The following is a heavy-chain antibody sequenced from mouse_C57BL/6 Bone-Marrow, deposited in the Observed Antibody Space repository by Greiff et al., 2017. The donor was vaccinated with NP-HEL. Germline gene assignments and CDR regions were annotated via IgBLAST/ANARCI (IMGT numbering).Heavy chain of an antibody. J-gene: IGHJ3*01. D-gene: IGHD2-2*01. CDR3: ARNWEAIYYGYAWFAY. Sequence: VQLQQSGPGLVQPSQSLSITCTVSGFSLTSYGVHWVRQSPGKGLEWLGVIWSGGSTDYNVAFISSLSISKDNSKSQVFFKMNSLQADDTAIYYCARNWEAIYYGYAWFAYWGQGTLVTVSA. V-gene: IGHV2-2*01. CDR2: IWSGGST. CDR1: GFSLTSYG.